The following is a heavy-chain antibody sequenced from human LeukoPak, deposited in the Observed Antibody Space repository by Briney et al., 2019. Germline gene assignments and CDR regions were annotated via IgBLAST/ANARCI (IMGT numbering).Heavy chain of an antibody. CDR3: ASPRSSSGWDGDFDY. J-gene: IGHJ4*02. Sequence: PSETLSLTCMVPGGSISGKYWSWIRQPAGKGLEWIGRINTSGNTNYNPSLKSRVTMSADTSKNQFSLELTSVTAADTAVYYCASPRSSSGWDGDFDYWGQGTLVTVSS. CDR2: INTSGNT. D-gene: IGHD6-19*01. V-gene: IGHV4-4*07. CDR1: GGSISGKY.